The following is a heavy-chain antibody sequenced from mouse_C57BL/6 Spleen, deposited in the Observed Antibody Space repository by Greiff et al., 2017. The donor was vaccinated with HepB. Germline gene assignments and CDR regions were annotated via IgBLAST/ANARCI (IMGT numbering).Heavy chain of an antibody. CDR1: GYTFTDYN. J-gene: IGHJ2*01. CDR3: ARSRDGSFFYYFDY. CDR2: INPNNGGT. Sequence: VQLQQSGPELVKPGASVKIPCKASGYTFTDYNMDWVKQSHGKSLEWIGDINPNNGGTIYNQKFKGKATLTVDKSSSTAYMELRSLTSEDTAVYYCARSRDGSFFYYFDYWGQGTTLTVSS. V-gene: IGHV1-18*01. D-gene: IGHD1-1*01.